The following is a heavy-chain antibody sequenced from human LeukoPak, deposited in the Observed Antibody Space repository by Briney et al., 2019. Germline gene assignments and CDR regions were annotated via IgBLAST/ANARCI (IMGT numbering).Heavy chain of an antibody. CDR2: ISGSGGST. V-gene: IGHV3-23*01. Sequence: GGSLRLSCAASGFTFSSYAMSWVRQAPGKGLEWVSAISGSGGSTYYADSVKGRFTISRDNSNNTLYLQMNSLRAEDTAVYYCAKGPRSYIVVVPAAKYFDYWGQGTLVTVSS. CDR3: AKGPRSYIVVVPAAKYFDY. J-gene: IGHJ4*02. CDR1: GFTFSSYA. D-gene: IGHD2-2*01.